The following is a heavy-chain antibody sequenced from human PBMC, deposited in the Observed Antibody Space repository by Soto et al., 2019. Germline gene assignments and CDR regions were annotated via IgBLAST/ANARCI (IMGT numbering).Heavy chain of an antibody. V-gene: IGHV4-34*01. CDR3: ARGPCSGGSCYYYYYYYMDV. Sequence: SETLSLTCAVYGGSFSGYYWSWIRQPPGKGLEWIGEINHSGSTNYNPSLKSRVTISVDTSKNQFSLKLSSVTAADTAVYYCARGPCSGGSCYYYYYYYMDVWGKGTTVTVSS. J-gene: IGHJ6*03. CDR1: GGSFSGYY. D-gene: IGHD2-15*01. CDR2: INHSGST.